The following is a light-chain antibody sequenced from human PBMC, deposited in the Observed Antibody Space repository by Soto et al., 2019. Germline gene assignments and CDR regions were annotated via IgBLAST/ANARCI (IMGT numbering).Light chain of an antibody. Sequence: QSVLTQPPSVSGAPGQRVTISCTGSSSNIGAGYNIHWYQQLPGTAPKLLIYGNNNRPSGVPDRFSGYKSGTSASLAITGLQAEDEADYYCQSYDSSLSGWVFGGGTKLTVL. CDR1: SSNIGAGYN. CDR2: GNN. CDR3: QSYDSSLSGWV. J-gene: IGLJ3*02. V-gene: IGLV1-40*01.